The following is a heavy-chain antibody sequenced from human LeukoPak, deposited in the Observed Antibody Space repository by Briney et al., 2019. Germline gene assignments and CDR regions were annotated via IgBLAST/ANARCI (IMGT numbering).Heavy chain of an antibody. V-gene: IGHV4-30-4*01. Sequence: SETLSLTCTVSGGSISSGDHYWSWIRQPPGKGLEWIGYIYYSGSTYYNPSLKSRVTISVDTSKNQFSLKLSSVTAADTAVYYCARDLYYDSSGYYPEGWYFDLWGRGTLVTVSS. CDR3: ARDLYYDSSGYYPEGWYFDL. D-gene: IGHD3-22*01. J-gene: IGHJ2*01. CDR2: IYYSGST. CDR1: GGSISSGDHY.